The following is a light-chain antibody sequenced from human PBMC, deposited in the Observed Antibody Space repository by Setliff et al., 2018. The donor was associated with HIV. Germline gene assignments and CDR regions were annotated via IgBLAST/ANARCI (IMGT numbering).Light chain of an antibody. Sequence: QSVLTQPRSVSGSPGQSVTISCAGSSFDIGGSHYVSWYQHHRGEAPRLLIYDVYKRPSGVPDRFSGSKSGNTASLTISGLQAEDEADYYCCSYAGSITFYVFGTGTKVTVL. V-gene: IGLV2-11*01. CDR1: SFDIGGSHY. CDR2: DVY. CDR3: CSYAGSITFYV. J-gene: IGLJ1*01.